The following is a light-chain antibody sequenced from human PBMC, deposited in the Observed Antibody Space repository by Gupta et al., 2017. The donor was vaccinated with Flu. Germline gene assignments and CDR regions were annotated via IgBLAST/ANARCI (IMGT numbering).Light chain of an antibody. CDR3: QVWHISSDHLRV. CDR1: NIGSKS. Sequence: SYVLTQPPSVSVAPGQTAMITCGGNNIGSKSVHCYQQKPGQAPVLVVYDNTDRPSGIPERFSGSNSGNTATLTISKVEAGDEADYYCQVWHISSDHLRVFGGGTKLTVL. CDR2: DNT. V-gene: IGLV3-21*02. J-gene: IGLJ3*02.